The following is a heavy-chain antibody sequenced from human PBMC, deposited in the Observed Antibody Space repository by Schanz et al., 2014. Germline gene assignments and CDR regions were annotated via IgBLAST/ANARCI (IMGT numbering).Heavy chain of an antibody. D-gene: IGHD3-3*01. Sequence: VQLVESGGGVVQPGRSRRLSCEASGFTFSSYGMHWVRQAPGKGLEWVAVISYDGVNTYYADSVKGRFTISRDNAENTLYLQMNSLRVEDTAVYYCAKDVDFWSGYYLDYWGQGTLVTVSS. V-gene: IGHV3-30*18. CDR1: GFTFSSYG. CDR3: AKDVDFWSGYYLDY. CDR2: ISYDGVNT. J-gene: IGHJ4*02.